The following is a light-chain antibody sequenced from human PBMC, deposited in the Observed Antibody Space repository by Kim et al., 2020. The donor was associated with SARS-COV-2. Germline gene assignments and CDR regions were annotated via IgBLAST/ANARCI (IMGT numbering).Light chain of an antibody. CDR1: SSNIGAGYD. V-gene: IGLV1-40*01. CDR2: GNS. Sequence: QSVLTQPASVSGAPGQRVTISRTGSSSNIGAGYDVHWYQQLPGTAPKPLIYGNSNRPSGVPDRFSGSKSGTSASLAITGLQAEDEADDYCQSYDSSLSGSVVFGGGTQLTVL. J-gene: IGLJ2*01. CDR3: QSYDSSLSGSVV.